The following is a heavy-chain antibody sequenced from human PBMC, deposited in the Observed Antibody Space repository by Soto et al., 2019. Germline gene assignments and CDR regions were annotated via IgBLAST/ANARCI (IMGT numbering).Heavy chain of an antibody. V-gene: IGHV3-33*01. CDR3: GRDVNGVAGTRPLDY. CDR2: VWNDGSNK. CDR1: GFTFSTHG. Sequence: QVQLVASGGGVVQPGRSLRLSCAASGFTFSTHGMHWVRQAPGKGLEWVAVVWNDGSNKYYADSVKGRFTISRDNSENTLYLQMNSLRGEDTAIYFCGRDVNGVAGTRPLDYWGQGTLVTVSS. J-gene: IGHJ4*02. D-gene: IGHD6-19*01.